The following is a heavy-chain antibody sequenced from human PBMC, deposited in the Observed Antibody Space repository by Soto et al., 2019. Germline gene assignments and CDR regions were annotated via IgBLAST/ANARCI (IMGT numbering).Heavy chain of an antibody. CDR3: ARNPSSSWYSPYYFDY. Sequence: PSETLSLTCTVSGGSISSGGYYWSWIRQHPGKGLEWIGYIYYSGSTYYNPSLKSRVTISVDTSKNQFSLKLSSVTAADTAVYYCARNPSSSWYSPYYFDYWGQGTLVTVSS. V-gene: IGHV4-31*03. J-gene: IGHJ4*02. CDR2: IYYSGST. CDR1: GGSISSGGYY. D-gene: IGHD6-13*01.